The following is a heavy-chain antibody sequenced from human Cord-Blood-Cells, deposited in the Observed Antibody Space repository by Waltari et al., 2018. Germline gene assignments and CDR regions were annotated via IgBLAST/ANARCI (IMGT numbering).Heavy chain of an antibody. J-gene: IGHJ3*02. CDR2: IYGGGST. D-gene: IGHD6-13*01. Sequence: EVQLVESGGGLVQPGGSLRLSCAASGFTVSSNYMSWVRQAPGKGLEWVSVIYGGGSTYYADSVKGRFTISRDNSKNTLYLQMNSLRAEDTSVYYCARDSSWDAFDIWGHGTMVTVSS. CDR1: GFTVSSNY. V-gene: IGHV3-66*01. CDR3: ARDSSWDAFDI.